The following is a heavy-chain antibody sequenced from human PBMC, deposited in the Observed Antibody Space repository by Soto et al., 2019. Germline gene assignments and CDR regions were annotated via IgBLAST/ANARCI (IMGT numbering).Heavy chain of an antibody. V-gene: IGHV3-23*01. CDR2: ISGSGGST. Sequence: PGGSLRLSCAASGFTFSSYAMSWVRQAPGKGLEWVSAISGSGGSTYYADSVKGRFTISRDNSKNMLYLQMSSLRADDTALYYCAKDPNGNYVGAFDMRGHGTMVTVSS. D-gene: IGHD1-7*01. J-gene: IGHJ3*02. CDR1: GFTFSSYA. CDR3: AKDPNGNYVGAFDM.